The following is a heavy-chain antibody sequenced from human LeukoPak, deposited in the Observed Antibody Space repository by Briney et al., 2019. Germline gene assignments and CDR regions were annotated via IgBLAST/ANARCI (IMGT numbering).Heavy chain of an antibody. D-gene: IGHD3-3*01. V-gene: IGHV3-7*01. Sequence: GGSLRLSCAASGFTFSSYWMSWVRQAPGKGLEWVANIKQDGSEKYYVDSVKGRFTISRDNAKNSLYLQMSSLRAEDTAVYYCARIRGGLRFLEWSAGYYMDVWGKGTTVTVSS. CDR1: GFTFSSYW. J-gene: IGHJ6*03. CDR2: IKQDGSEK. CDR3: ARIRGGLRFLEWSAGYYMDV.